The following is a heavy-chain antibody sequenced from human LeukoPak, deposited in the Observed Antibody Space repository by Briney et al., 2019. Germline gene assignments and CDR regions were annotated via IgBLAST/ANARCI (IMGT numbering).Heavy chain of an antibody. D-gene: IGHD2-2*03. J-gene: IGHJ6*02. Sequence: GRSLRLSCAASGFTFSSYAMHWVRQAPGKGLEWVAVISYDGSNKYYADPVKGRFTISRDNSKSTLYLQMNSLRAEDTAVYYCARATSGYCSSTSCSTSGMDVWGQGTTVTVSS. CDR3: ARATSGYCSSTSCSTSGMDV. CDR1: GFTFSSYA. CDR2: ISYDGSNK. V-gene: IGHV3-30-3*01.